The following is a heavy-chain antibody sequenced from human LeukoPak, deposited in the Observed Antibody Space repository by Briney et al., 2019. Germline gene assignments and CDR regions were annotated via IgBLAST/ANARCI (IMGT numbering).Heavy chain of an antibody. V-gene: IGHV3-7*01. CDR2: INPDGGAT. J-gene: IGHJ4*02. CDR3: AGLFGGVTTFDN. D-gene: IGHD4-17*01. CDR1: GFTFSAYW. Sequence: PGGSLRLSCVGSGFTFSAYWMSWVRQGPGKGLDWVASINPDGGATRYVDSVRGRFTISRDNAQNSLYLQMNSLSAEDTAVYYCAGLFGGVTTFDNWGQGSLVTVSS.